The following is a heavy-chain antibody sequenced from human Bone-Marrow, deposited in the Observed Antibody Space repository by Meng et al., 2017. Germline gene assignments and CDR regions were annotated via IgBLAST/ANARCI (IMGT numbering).Heavy chain of an antibody. D-gene: IGHD5-18*01. J-gene: IGHJ4*02. V-gene: IGHV3-21*01. CDR3: ARDFVGYSYFNY. CDR2: ISSSSSYI. CDR1: GFTFSSYS. Sequence: GESLKISCAASGFTFSSYSMNWVHQAPGKGLEWVSSISSSSSYIYYADPVKGRFTIPRDNAKNSLYLQMSSLRAEDTAVYYCARDFVGYSYFNYWGQGTLVTVSS.